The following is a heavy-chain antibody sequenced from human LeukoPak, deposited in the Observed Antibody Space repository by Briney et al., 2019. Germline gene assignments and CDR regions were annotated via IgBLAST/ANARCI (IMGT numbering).Heavy chain of an antibody. CDR1: GDSISSYY. J-gene: IGHJ3*02. Sequence: PSETLSLTCTVSGDSISSYYWTWIRQPPGRGLDWIGYYYSGSTNYNPSLNSRVTISLDPSQNQFSLKLSSVTAADTAVYYCARAPVTMSAFDIWGQGTMVTVSS. CDR2: YYSGST. D-gene: IGHD3-22*01. CDR3: ARAPVTMSAFDI. V-gene: IGHV4-59*12.